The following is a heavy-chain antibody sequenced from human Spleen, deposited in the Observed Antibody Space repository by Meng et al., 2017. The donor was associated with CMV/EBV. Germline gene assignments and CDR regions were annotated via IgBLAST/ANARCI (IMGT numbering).Heavy chain of an antibody. CDR2: IYYSGST. CDR1: GGSSSSSSYY. Sequence: GSLRLSCTVSGGSSSSSSYYWGWIRQPPGKGLEWIGSIYYSGSTYYNPSLKSRVTISVDTSKNQFSLKLSSVTAADTAVYYCARALRGYCSGGSCYTYYFDYWGQGTLVTVSS. CDR3: ARALRGYCSGGSCYTYYFDY. J-gene: IGHJ4*02. V-gene: IGHV4-39*07. D-gene: IGHD2-15*01.